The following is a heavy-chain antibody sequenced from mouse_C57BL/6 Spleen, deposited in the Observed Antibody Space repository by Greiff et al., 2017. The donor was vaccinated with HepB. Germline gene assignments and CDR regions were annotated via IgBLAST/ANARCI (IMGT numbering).Heavy chain of an antibody. CDR3: ARPPPTVVARYAMDY. CDR2: IWSGGST. J-gene: IGHJ4*01. V-gene: IGHV2-2*01. D-gene: IGHD1-1*01. Sequence: VMLVESGPGLVQPSQSLSITCTVSGFSLTSYGVHWVRQSPGKGLEWLGVIWSGGSTDYNAAFISRLSISKDNSKSQVFFKMNSLQADDTAIYYCARPPPTVVARYAMDYWGQGTSVTVSS. CDR1: GFSLTSYG.